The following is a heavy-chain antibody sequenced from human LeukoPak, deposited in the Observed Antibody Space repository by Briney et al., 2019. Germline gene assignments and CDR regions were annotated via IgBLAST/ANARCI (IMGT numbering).Heavy chain of an antibody. Sequence: ASVKVSCKASGGTFSNYAISWVRQAPGQGLEWMGGIIPIFGTVNYAQKFQGRVTITADESTSTAYMDLSSLRCEDTAVYYCARGHIHTSNYYYYGVDVWGQGTTVTVSS. CDR3: ARGHIHTSNYYYYGVDV. J-gene: IGHJ6*01. D-gene: IGHD1-26*01. CDR1: GGTFSNYA. CDR2: IIPIFGTV. V-gene: IGHV1-69*13.